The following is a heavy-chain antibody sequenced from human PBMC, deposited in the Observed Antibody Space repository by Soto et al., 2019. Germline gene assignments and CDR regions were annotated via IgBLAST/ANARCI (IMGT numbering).Heavy chain of an antibody. J-gene: IGHJ4*02. CDR2: IYYSGST. CDR1: GCSISSYY. D-gene: IGHD2-2*01. V-gene: IGHV4-59*01. Sequence: SETLSLTCPVSGCSISSYYWSWIRQPPGKGLEWIGYIYYSGSTNYNPSLKSRVTISVDTSKNQFSLKLSSVTAADTAVYYCARLGYCSSTSCYVLILDYWGQGTLVTVS. CDR3: ARLGYCSSTSCYVLILDY.